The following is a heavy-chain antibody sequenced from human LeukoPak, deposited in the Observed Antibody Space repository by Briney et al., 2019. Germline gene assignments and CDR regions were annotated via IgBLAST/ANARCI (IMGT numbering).Heavy chain of an antibody. D-gene: IGHD1-14*01. CDR2: IYNTGTT. J-gene: IGHJ4*02. Sequence: SETLSLTCTVSGGSNNSYYWSWIRQPPGKGLEWVGYIYNTGTTNYNPSLNSRVTISVDTSKNQLSLRLSSVTAADTAVYYCARHEPPGARRHLDYWGQGTLVTVSS. V-gene: IGHV4-59*08. CDR1: GGSNNSYY. CDR3: ARHEPPGARRHLDY.